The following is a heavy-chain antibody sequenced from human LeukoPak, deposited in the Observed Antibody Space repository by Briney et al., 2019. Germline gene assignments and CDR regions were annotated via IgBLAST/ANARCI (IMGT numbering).Heavy chain of an antibody. CDR3: AKDRYSYAFEYSDS. Sequence: GGSLRLSCVASGFTFSSYGMHWVRQAPGKGLDCVAVISNDGSKKYYADSVKGRFTISRDNSKNTLSLQVSSLRTEDTAVYYCAKDRYSYAFEYSDSWGQGTLVTVSS. D-gene: IGHD5-18*01. CDR1: GFTFSSYG. CDR2: ISNDGSKK. J-gene: IGHJ4*02. V-gene: IGHV3-30*18.